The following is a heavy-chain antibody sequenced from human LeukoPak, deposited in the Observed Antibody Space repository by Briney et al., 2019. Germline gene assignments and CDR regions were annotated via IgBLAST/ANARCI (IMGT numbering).Heavy chain of an antibody. D-gene: IGHD3-10*01. CDR1: GFIFSSYG. J-gene: IGHJ4*02. V-gene: IGHV3-33*01. CDR2: IWYDGSNR. Sequence: GGSLRLSCAASGFIFSSYGIHWVRQAPGKGLEWVAVIWYDGSNRYYADSLKGRLTISRDNSKNTLYLQMNSLRAEDTAVYYCARDHSGTYDNVLDYWGQGTPVTVSS. CDR3: ARDHSGTYDNVLDY.